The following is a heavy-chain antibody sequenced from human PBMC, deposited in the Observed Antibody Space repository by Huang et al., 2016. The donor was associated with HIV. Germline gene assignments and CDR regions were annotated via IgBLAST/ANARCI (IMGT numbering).Heavy chain of an antibody. Sequence: EVQLLESGGTLVPPGGCLRLCCSASADYGFGLSGSAVGWVVGGAAGCGAVQRPGRGPGWVSAVGAKGRSKYYADSVGGLFTISRDNSKNTVHLQMNNLRAEDTSVYYCSTWWLSNRTPATAFDNWGRGTLVTISS. CDR3: STWWLSNRTPATAFDN. CDR2: VGAKGRSK. V-gene: IGHV3-23*01. J-gene: IGHJ4*02. CDR1: ADYGFGLSGSA. D-gene: IGHD2-15*01.